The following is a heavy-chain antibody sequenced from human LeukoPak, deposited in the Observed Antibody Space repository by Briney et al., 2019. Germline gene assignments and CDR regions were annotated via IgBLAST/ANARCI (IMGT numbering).Heavy chain of an antibody. J-gene: IGHJ4*02. D-gene: IGHD3-22*01. CDR2: INHSGRT. CDR1: GGSFSGYY. V-gene: IGHV4-34*01. Sequence: SETLSLTCAVYGGSFSGYYWSWIRQPPGEGLEWIGEINHSGRTNYNPSLKSRVTISVDTSKNQFSLKLSSVTAADTAVYYCARGPHTGVNYYDSSGYYYWGQGTLVTVSS. CDR3: ARGPHTGVNYYDSSGYYY.